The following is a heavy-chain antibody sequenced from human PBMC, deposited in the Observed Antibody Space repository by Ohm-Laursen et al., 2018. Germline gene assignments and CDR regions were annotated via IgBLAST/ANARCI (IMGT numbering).Heavy chain of an antibody. D-gene: IGHD3-22*01. Sequence: GSLRLSCAASGFTVSRNYMSWVRQAPGKGLGWVSVLYSSGSTYYADSVKGRFTISRDNSKNTVYLQMNSLTAGDTAVYYCARAAEYYDSSGYYLGYYYYAMDVWGQGATVTVS. CDR2: LYSSGST. V-gene: IGHV3-53*01. CDR3: ARAAEYYDSSGYYLGYYYYAMDV. J-gene: IGHJ6*02. CDR1: GFTVSRNY.